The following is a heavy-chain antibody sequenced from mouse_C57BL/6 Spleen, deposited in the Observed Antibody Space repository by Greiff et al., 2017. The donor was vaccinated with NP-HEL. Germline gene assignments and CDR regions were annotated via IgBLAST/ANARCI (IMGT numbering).Heavy chain of an antibody. CDR3: ARGSYNYEGWFAD. J-gene: IGHJ3*01. CDR1: GYTFTSYW. V-gene: IGHV1-64*01. D-gene: IGHD2-12*01. CDR2: IHPNSGST. Sequence: VQLQQPGAELVKPGASVKLSCKASGYTFTSYWMHWVKQRPGQGLEWIGMIHPNSGSTNYNEKFKSKATLTVDQSSSTAYMQLSSLTSEDSAVYSGARGSYNYEGWFADWGQGTLVTVSA.